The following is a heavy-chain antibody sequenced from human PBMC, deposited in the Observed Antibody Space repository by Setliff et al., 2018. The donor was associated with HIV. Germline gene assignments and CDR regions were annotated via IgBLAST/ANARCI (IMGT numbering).Heavy chain of an antibody. CDR3: ATDRGTY. J-gene: IGHJ4*02. Sequence: GGSLRLSCAASGFPFSTYAMNWVRQAPGKGLEWVSAISDSGDNTYYADSVKGRFTISRDNSRDTLYLQMNSLRVEDTAVYYCATDRGTYWGQGTLVTVSS. CDR2: ISDSGDNT. V-gene: IGHV3-23*01. D-gene: IGHD1-7*01. CDR1: GFPFSTYA.